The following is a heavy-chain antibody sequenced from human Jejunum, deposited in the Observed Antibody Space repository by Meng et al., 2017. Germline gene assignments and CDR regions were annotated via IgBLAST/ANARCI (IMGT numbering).Heavy chain of an antibody. Sequence: QVQVVQSGAGVKGPGASVTVSCKTSGFAFSRYVIHWVRQAPGQRLEWMGWINTANANTRYSEKFQGRVTITRDTSASTAYMELSSLTSEDTAVYYCARVKYSGYDPFDSWGQGTLVTVSS. CDR2: INTANANT. J-gene: IGHJ4*02. CDR1: GFAFSRYV. CDR3: ARVKYSGYDPFDS. V-gene: IGHV1-3*04. D-gene: IGHD5-12*01.